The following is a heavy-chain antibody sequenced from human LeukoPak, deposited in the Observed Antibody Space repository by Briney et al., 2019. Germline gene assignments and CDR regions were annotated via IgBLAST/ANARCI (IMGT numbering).Heavy chain of an antibody. V-gene: IGHV4-30-2*03. D-gene: IGHD6-19*01. J-gene: IGHJ4*02. CDR3: ARLALDSSGWYGNSY. Sequence: KPSQTLSLTCTVSGGSISSGGYYWSWIRQHPGKGLEWIGSIYYSGSTYYNPSLKSRVTISVDTSKNQFSLKLSSVTAADTAVYYCARLALDSSGWYGNSYWGQGTLVTVSS. CDR2: IYYSGST. CDR1: GGSISSGGYY.